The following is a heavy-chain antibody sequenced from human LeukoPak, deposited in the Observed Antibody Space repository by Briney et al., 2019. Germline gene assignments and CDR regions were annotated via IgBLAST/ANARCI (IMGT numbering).Heavy chain of an antibody. J-gene: IGHJ4*02. Sequence: GGSLRLSCAASGFTFSSYWMYWVRQAPGTGLVCVSRINSDGSRTSYADSVKGRFIISRDNAKNTLYLQMNGLRAEDTAVYYCARRGAGTGTTDYWGQGTLVTVSS. D-gene: IGHD1-1*01. CDR3: ARRGAGTGTTDY. CDR2: INSDGSRT. CDR1: GFTFSSYW. V-gene: IGHV3-74*01.